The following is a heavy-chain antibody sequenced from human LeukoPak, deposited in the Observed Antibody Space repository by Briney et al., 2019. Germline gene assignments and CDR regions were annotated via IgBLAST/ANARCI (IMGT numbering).Heavy chain of an antibody. CDR1: GFTFSRNG. CDR3: AGNYGPYYFDY. CDR2: IWYDGSNK. Sequence: PGGSLRLSCAASGFTFSRNGMHWVRQAPGKGLEWVAVIWYDGSNKYYADSVKGRFTISRDNSKNTPYLQMNSLRAEDTAVYYCAGNYGPYYFDYWGQGTLVTVSS. D-gene: IGHD3-10*01. J-gene: IGHJ4*02. V-gene: IGHV3-33*01.